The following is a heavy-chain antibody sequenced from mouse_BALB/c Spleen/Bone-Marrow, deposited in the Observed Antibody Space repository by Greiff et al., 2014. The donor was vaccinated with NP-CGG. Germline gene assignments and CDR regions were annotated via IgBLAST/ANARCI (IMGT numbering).Heavy chain of an antibody. CDR2: ISTGSSTI. V-gene: IGHV5-17*02. D-gene: IGHD2-3*01. Sequence: EVMLVESGGGLVQPGGSRKLSCAASGFTFSSFGMHWVRQAPEKGLEWVAYISTGSSTIYYAGTVKGRFTISRDNPKNTLFLQMTSLRSEDTAMYYCARSDGAMDYWGQGTSVTVSS. CDR1: GFTFSSFG. CDR3: ARSDGAMDY. J-gene: IGHJ4*01.